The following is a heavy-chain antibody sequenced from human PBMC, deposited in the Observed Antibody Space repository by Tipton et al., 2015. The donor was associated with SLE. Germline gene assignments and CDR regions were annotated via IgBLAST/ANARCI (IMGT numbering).Heavy chain of an antibody. D-gene: IGHD4-17*01. CDR2: IYYSGST. CDR1: GGSISSYY. V-gene: IGHV4-59*01. Sequence: TLSLTCTVSGGSISSYYWSWIRQAPGKGLEWIGYIYYSGSTNYNPSLKSRVTISVDTSKNQFSLKLSSVTAADTAVYYCARANGDYVQDYWGQGTLVTGSS. CDR3: ARANGDYVQDY. J-gene: IGHJ4*02.